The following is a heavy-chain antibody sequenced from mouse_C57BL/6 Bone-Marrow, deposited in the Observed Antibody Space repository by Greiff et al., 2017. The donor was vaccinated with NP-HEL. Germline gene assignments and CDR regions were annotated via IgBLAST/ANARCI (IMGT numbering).Heavy chain of an antibody. CDR2: IDPENGDT. V-gene: IGHV14-4*01. Sequence: EVKLQESGAELVRPGASVKLSCTASGFNIKDDYMHWVKQRPEQGLEWIGWIDPENGDTEYASKFQGKATITADTSSNTAYLQLSSLTSEDTAVYYCTTAYGSSLYWYFDVWGTGTTVTVSS. CDR3: TTAYGSSLYWYFDV. J-gene: IGHJ1*03. CDR1: GFNIKDDY. D-gene: IGHD1-1*01.